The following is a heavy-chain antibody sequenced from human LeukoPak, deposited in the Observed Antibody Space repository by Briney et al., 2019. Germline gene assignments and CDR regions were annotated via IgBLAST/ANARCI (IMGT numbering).Heavy chain of an antibody. D-gene: IGHD3-10*01. Sequence: SETLSLTCTVSGGSISSYYWSWIRQPPGKGLEWIGYIYYSGSTNYNPSLKSRVTISVDTSKNQFSLKLSSVTAADTAVYYCARYNYYAPWYYYYGMDVWGQGTTVTVSS. CDR2: IYYSGST. J-gene: IGHJ6*02. CDR3: ARYNYYAPWYYYYGMDV. V-gene: IGHV4-59*01. CDR1: GGSISSYY.